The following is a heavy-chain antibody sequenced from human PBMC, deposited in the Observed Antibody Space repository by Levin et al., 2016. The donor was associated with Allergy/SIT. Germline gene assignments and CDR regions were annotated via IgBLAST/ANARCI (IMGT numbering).Heavy chain of an antibody. V-gene: IGHV1-18*01. CDR1: GYTFTRNG. Sequence: ASVKVSCKAFGYTFTRNGIGWVRQAPGQGLKWMGWINIKSGNTKYAPSLQGRVTMTADTSTTTAYMELSNLRSDDTAVYYCARLTRDYYYYGMDVWGQGTSVTVSS. J-gene: IGHJ6*02. CDR3: ARLTRDYYYYGMDV. D-gene: IGHD1-14*01. CDR2: INIKSGNT.